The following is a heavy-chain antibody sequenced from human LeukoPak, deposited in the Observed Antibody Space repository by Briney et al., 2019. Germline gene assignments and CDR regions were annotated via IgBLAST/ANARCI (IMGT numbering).Heavy chain of an antibody. Sequence: GASVKVSCKASGYTFTSYGISWVRQAPGQGLEWMGWISAYNGNTNYAQKLQGRVTMTTDTSTSTAYMELRSLRSDDTAVYYCARDRATIFGVVMNLIDYWGQGTLVTVSS. D-gene: IGHD3-3*01. V-gene: IGHV1-18*01. CDR3: ARDRATIFGVVMNLIDY. CDR1: GYTFTSYG. CDR2: ISAYNGNT. J-gene: IGHJ4*02.